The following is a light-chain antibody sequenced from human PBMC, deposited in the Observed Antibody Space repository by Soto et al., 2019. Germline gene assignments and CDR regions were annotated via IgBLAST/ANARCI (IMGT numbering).Light chain of an antibody. CDR1: RSNVGHES. V-gene: IGLV1-51*01. CDR2: DNY. J-gene: IGLJ3*02. Sequence: QSVLTQPPSVSAAPGQTVTISCSGSRSNVGHESVSWYQSLPGTAPKLLIYDNYKRPSGIPDRFSGAKSGTSATLGITGLQTGDEADYYCGTWDSTLNVWVFGGGTKVTVL. CDR3: GTWDSTLNVWV.